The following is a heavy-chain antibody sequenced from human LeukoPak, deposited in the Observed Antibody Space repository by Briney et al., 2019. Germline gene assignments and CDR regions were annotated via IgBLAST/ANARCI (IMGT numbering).Heavy chain of an antibody. V-gene: IGHV1-2*02. CDR1: GYTFTGYY. J-gene: IGHJ3*02. D-gene: IGHD2-15*01. Sequence: ASVKVSCKASGYTFTGYYMHWVRQAPGQGLEWMGWLNPNSGDTGSAQKFQGRVTVTRDTSISTVYMELSRLRSDDTAVYYCAREPLAVAAANNAFDIWGQGTMVTVSS. CDR3: AREPLAVAAANNAFDI. CDR2: LNPNSGDT.